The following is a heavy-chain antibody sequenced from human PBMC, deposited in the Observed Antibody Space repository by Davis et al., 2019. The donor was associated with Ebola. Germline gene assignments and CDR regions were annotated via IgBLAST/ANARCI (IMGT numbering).Heavy chain of an antibody. Sequence: PGGSLRLSCTASGFTFGDYAMSWVRQAPGKGLEWVGFIRSKAYGGTTEYAASVKGRFTISRDDSKSIAYLQMNSLKTEDTAVYYCTRRSQGDPVYWYFDLWGRGTLVTVSS. CDR3: TRRSQGDPVYWYFDL. CDR2: IRSKAYGGTT. CDR1: GFTFGDYA. V-gene: IGHV3-49*04. D-gene: IGHD2-21*02. J-gene: IGHJ2*01.